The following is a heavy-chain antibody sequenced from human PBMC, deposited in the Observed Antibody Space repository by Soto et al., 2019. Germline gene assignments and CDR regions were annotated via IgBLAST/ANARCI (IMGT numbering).Heavy chain of an antibody. D-gene: IGHD2-2*01. CDR3: ARHGGADCSSTSCYSDYYYGMDV. J-gene: IGHJ6*02. V-gene: IGHV5-51*01. Sequence: PGESLKIAYTVSGYSFTRYWIGWVRQMNGKGLEWMGIIYPGDSDTRYSPSFQGQVTISADKSISTAYLQWSSLKASDTAMYYWARHGGADCSSTSCYSDYYYGMDVWGQGTTVTVSS. CDR1: GYSFTRYW. CDR2: IYPGDSDT.